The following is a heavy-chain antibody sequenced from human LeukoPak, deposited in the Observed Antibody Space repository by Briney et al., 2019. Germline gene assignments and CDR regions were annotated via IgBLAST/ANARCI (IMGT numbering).Heavy chain of an antibody. Sequence: GGSLRLSCAASGFTFSSYAMSWVRQAPGKGLEWVSAISGSGGSTYYADSVKGRFTISRDNSKNTLYLQMNSLRAEDTAVYYCAKWVITFGGVIGNFDYWGQGTLVTVSS. V-gene: IGHV3-23*01. CDR3: AKWVITFGGVIGNFDY. CDR1: GFTFSSYA. D-gene: IGHD3-16*02. J-gene: IGHJ4*02. CDR2: ISGSGGST.